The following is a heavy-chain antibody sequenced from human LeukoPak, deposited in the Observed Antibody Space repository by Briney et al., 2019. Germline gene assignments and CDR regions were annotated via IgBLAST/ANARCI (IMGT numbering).Heavy chain of an antibody. Sequence: GGSLRLSCAASGFTFSSYAMSWVRQAPGKGLEWASAISGSGGSTYYADSVKGRFTISRDNSKNTLYLQMNSLRAEDTAVYYCAKDIHSSWYEPPYFDYWGQGTLVTVSS. CDR3: AKDIHSSWYEPPYFDY. CDR2: ISGSGGST. D-gene: IGHD6-13*01. CDR1: GFTFSSYA. J-gene: IGHJ4*02. V-gene: IGHV3-23*01.